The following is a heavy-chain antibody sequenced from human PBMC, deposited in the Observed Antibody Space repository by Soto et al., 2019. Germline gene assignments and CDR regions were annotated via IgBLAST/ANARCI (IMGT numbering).Heavy chain of an antibody. J-gene: IGHJ4*02. CDR1: GGSTSGSNW. V-gene: IGHV4-4*02. Sequence: TSDTLSLTCAVSGGSTSGSNWCSRGRQPPGKGLEWIGEIYHSGSTNYNPSLKSRVTISVDKSKNQFSLKLSSVTAADTAVYYCARETVTTGGVYWGQGTLVTVS. CDR2: IYHSGST. D-gene: IGHD4-17*01. CDR3: ARETVTTGGVY.